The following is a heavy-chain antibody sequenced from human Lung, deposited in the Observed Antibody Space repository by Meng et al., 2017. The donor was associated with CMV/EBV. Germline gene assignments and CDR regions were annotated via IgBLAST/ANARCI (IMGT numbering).Heavy chain of an antibody. Sequence: SCAASGFTFSSYSMNWVRQAPGKGLEWVSYISTSSSTKYYADSVKGRFTISRDNAKNSLYLQMKSLRAEDTAVYYCANDAFDIWGQGKLVTVSS. J-gene: IGHJ3*02. V-gene: IGHV3-48*04. CDR2: ISTSSSTK. CDR3: ANDAFDI. CDR1: GFTFSSYS.